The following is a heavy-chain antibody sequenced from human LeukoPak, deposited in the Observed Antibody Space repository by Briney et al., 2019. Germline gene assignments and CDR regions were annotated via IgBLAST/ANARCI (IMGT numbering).Heavy chain of an antibody. CDR3: ARDVVRARYYYYGMDV. D-gene: IGHD2-15*01. Sequence: GGSLRLSCAVSGFTFSSYVMHWVRQAPGKGLEWVAVISYDGSNKYYADSVKGRFTISRDNSKNTLYLQMNSLRAEDTAVYYCARDVVRARYYYYGMDVWGQGTTVTVSS. V-gene: IGHV3-30-3*01. CDR1: GFTFSSYV. CDR2: ISYDGSNK. J-gene: IGHJ6*02.